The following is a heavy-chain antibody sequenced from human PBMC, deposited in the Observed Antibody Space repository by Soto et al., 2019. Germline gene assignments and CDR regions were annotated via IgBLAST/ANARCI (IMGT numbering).Heavy chain of an antibody. CDR2: IIPIIGPA. CDR1: GGTFTYYG. CDR3: ARYLGTTIAGPPRRETYGGLDP. J-gene: IGHJ5*02. V-gene: IGHV1-69*01. Sequence: QVQLVQSGAEVKRPGSSVKLSCKASGGTFTYYGISWVRQAPGQGLEWMGGIIPIIGPATYAQKFQGRVTITADQSSSTAYMELSSLGSEDTALYYCARYLGTTIAGPPRRETYGGLDPWGQGNLVTVSS. D-gene: IGHD3-22*01.